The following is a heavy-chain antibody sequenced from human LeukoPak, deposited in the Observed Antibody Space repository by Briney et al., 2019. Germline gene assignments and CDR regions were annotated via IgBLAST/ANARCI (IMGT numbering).Heavy chain of an antibody. CDR3: ARGVWGITMVRGVITSAEYFQH. V-gene: IGHV1-18*01. J-gene: IGHJ1*01. CDR1: GYTFTSYG. Sequence: ASVKVSCKASGYTFTSYGISWVRQAPGQGLEWMGWISAYNGNTNYAQKLQGRVTMTTDTSTSTAYMELSSLRSEDTAVYYCARGVWGITMVRGVITSAEYFQHWGQGTLVTVSS. CDR2: ISAYNGNT. D-gene: IGHD3-10*01.